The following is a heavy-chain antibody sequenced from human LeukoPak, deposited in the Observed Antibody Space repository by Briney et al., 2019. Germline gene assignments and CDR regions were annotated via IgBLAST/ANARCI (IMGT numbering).Heavy chain of an antibody. Sequence: GGSPRLSCAASGFSISNYVMTWVRQAPGKGLEWVSGFSDNGDSAYYADSVKGRFAISRDNAKNTVHLQMNSLRDEDTAVYYCAKPYGYYYYYVDIWGKGTTVTVSS. V-gene: IGHV3-23*01. CDR1: GFSISNYV. D-gene: IGHD4-17*01. CDR3: AKPYGYYYYYVDI. CDR2: FSDNGDSA. J-gene: IGHJ6*03.